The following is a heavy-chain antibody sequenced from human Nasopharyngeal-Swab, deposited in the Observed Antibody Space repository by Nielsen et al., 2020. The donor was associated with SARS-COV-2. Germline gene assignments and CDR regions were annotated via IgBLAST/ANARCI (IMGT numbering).Heavy chain of an antibody. CDR3: ASDSTRRHDY. J-gene: IGHJ4*02. D-gene: IGHD6-6*01. CDR1: GFTFSNYW. CDR2: LNQDGSAQ. V-gene: IGHV3-7*03. Sequence: GGSLKLSFAASGFTFSNYWMAWVRQAPGKGLEWVAALNQDGSAQYYPDSVKGRFTISRDNAKSSLYLQMNRLRVEDTGVYYCASDSTRRHDYWGQGTLVTVSS.